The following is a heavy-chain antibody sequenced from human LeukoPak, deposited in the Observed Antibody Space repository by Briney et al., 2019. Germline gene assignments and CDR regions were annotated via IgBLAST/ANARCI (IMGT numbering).Heavy chain of an antibody. Sequence: PGGSLRLSCTASGFTFGDYAMSWVRQAPGKGLEWVGFIRSKAYGGTTEYAASVKGRFTISRDDSKSIAYLQMNSLKTEDTAVYYCTRVVGPFDYWGQGTLVTVSS. J-gene: IGHJ4*02. CDR1: GFTFGDYA. CDR3: TRVVGPFDY. V-gene: IGHV3-49*04. CDR2: IRSKAYGGTT. D-gene: IGHD2-15*01.